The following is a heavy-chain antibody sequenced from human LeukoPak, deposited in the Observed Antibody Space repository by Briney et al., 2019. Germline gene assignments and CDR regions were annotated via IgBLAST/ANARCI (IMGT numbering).Heavy chain of an antibody. CDR1: GFTFSNYW. CDR2: IKQVGSKK. D-gene: IGHD5-12*01. J-gene: IGHJ3*02. V-gene: IGHV3-7*01. CDR3: ARGSVLYDYDAFDI. Sequence: PGGSLRLSCAASGFTFSNYWMSWVRQTPGKGLEWVANIKQVGSKKRTVDSVEGRFTISRDNAKNSLYLQMNSQRSEDTAVYFCARGSVLYDYDAFDIWGQGTLVTVSS.